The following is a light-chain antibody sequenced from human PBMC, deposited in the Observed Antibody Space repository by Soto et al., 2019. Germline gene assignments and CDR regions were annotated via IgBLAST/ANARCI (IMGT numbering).Light chain of an antibody. CDR1: QSISSR. V-gene: IGKV1-5*03. CDR2: QAF. CDR3: QKYSGAPA. Sequence: DIQMTQSPSTLSASVGDRVIITCRASQSISSRLAWYQQSPGKAPKLLMYQAFSLESRVPSRFSGSGSGTEFTLTISSLQPDDFATYFCQKYSGAPAFGQGTKVEIK. J-gene: IGKJ1*01.